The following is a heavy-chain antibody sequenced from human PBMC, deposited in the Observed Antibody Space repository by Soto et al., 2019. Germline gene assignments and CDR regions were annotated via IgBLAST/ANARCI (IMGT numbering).Heavy chain of an antibody. J-gene: IGHJ4*02. CDR3: ASVTFGGVVWAH. D-gene: IGHD3-16*01. CDR2: IYFNGNT. CDR1: AASFSKYY. V-gene: IGHV4-59*01. Sequence: QVQLQESGPGLVKPSETLSLTCTVSAASFSKYYWSWIRQPPGKGLEWIGYIYFNGNTNYNPSLKRRVTISIDTSKKQISLNLTSVTDADTAVYYCASVTFGGVVWAHWGQGTLVTVSS.